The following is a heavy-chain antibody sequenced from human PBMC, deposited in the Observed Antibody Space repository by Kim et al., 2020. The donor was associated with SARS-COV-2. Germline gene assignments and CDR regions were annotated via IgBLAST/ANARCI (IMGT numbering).Heavy chain of an antibody. Sequence: NYYVDSVKVRVTISRDNAKNSLYLRMNSLRAEDTAVYYCASSFAVAGIPYWGQGTLVTVSS. CDR3: ASSFAVAGIPY. V-gene: IGHV3-7*01. CDR2: N. D-gene: IGHD6-19*01. J-gene: IGHJ4*02.